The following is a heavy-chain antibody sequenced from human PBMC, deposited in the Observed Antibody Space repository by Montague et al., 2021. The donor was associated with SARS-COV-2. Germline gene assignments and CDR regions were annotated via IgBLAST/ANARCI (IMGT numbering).Heavy chain of an antibody. Sequence: SETLSLTCAVYGESFSGYYWSWIRQPPGKGLEWIGEINHSGSTNYNPSLKSRVTISVDTSKNQFSLKLSSVTAADTAVYYCARGRRILLWFGELLSRGDYYGMDVWGQGTTVTVSS. J-gene: IGHJ6*02. CDR2: INHSGST. CDR1: GESFSGYY. D-gene: IGHD3-10*01. V-gene: IGHV4-34*01. CDR3: ARGRRILLWFGELLSRGDYYGMDV.